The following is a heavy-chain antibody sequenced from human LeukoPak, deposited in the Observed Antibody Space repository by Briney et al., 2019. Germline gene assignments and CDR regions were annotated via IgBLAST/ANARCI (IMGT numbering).Heavy chain of an antibody. V-gene: IGHV3-53*01. D-gene: IGHD3-22*01. CDR2: IYSGGST. Sequence: PGGSLRLSCAASGFTVSSNYMNWVRQAPGKGLEWVSIIYSGGSTYYADSVKGRFTISRDNSKSTLCLQMTSLTAEDTAVYYCARWDSSGYHKYYFDYWGQGTLVTVSS. CDR1: GFTVSSNY. J-gene: IGHJ4*02. CDR3: ARWDSSGYHKYYFDY.